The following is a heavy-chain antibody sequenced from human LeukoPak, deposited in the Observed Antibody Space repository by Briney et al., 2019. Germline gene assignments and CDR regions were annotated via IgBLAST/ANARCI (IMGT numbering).Heavy chain of an antibody. J-gene: IGHJ4*02. CDR2: IYYSGST. CDR3: ARAQGGTMIVVVPYFDY. D-gene: IGHD3-22*01. V-gene: IGHV4-59*01. CDR1: GGSISSYY. Sequence: SEALSLTCTVSGGSISSYYWSWIRQPPGKGLEWIGYIYYSGSTNYNPSLKSRVTISVDTSKNQFSLKLSSVTAADTAVYYCARAQGGTMIVVVPYFDYWGQGTLVTVSS.